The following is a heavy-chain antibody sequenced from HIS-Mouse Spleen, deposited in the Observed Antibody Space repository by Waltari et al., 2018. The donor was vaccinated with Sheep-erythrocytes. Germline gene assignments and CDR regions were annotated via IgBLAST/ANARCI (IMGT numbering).Heavy chain of an antibody. CDR3: ARDTGTDAFDI. Sequence: EVQLVESGVGLVKPGVSLRLSCAASGFTFISYIMTWVRQAPGKGLEWVSSISSSSSYIYYADSVKGRFTISRDNAKNSLYLQMNSLRAEDTAVYYCARDTGTDAFDIWGQGTMVTVSS. CDR2: ISSSSSYI. V-gene: IGHV3-21*01. J-gene: IGHJ3*02. CDR1: GFTFISYI. D-gene: IGHD1-1*01.